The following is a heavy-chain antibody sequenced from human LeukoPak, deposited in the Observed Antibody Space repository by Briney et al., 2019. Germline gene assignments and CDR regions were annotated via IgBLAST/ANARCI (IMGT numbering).Heavy chain of an antibody. CDR3: ARRRDYFDSSGYYRVYFDY. D-gene: IGHD3-22*01. CDR2: INHSGST. V-gene: IGHV4-34*01. Sequence: SETLSLTCAVYGGSFSAYYWSWIRQPPGKGLEWIGEINHSGSTNYNPSLKSRVTKSVDASKNYFSLKLSSVTAADTAVYYCARRRDYFDSSGYYRVYFDYWGQGTLVTVSS. CDR1: GGSFSAYY. J-gene: IGHJ4*02.